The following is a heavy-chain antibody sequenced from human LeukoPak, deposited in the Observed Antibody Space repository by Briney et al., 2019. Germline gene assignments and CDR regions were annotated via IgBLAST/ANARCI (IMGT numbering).Heavy chain of an antibody. V-gene: IGHV3-48*01. CDR3: ARGNRWLVFYYYGMDV. Sequence: PGGSLRLSYAASGFTFSSYSMNWVRQAPGKGLEWVSYISSSSSTIYYADSVKGRFTISRDNAKNSLYLQMNSLRAEDTAVYYCARGNRWLVFYYYGMDVWGQGTTVTVSS. CDR2: ISSSSSTI. D-gene: IGHD6-19*01. CDR1: GFTFSSYS. J-gene: IGHJ6*02.